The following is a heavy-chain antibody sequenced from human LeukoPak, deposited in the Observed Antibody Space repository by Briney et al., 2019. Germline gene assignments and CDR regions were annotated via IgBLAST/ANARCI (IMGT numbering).Heavy chain of an antibody. Sequence: SETLSLTCTVSGGSISGSSYYWGWIRQPPGKGLEWVGSIFYGGNTSYNPSLKSRVTISVDTSKNQFSLKLSSVTAADTAVYYCARGRGYDFWSGYYWDYWGQGTLVTVSS. CDR2: IFYGGNT. J-gene: IGHJ4*02. CDR1: GGSISGSSYY. V-gene: IGHV4-39*07. CDR3: ARGRGYDFWSGYYWDY. D-gene: IGHD3-3*01.